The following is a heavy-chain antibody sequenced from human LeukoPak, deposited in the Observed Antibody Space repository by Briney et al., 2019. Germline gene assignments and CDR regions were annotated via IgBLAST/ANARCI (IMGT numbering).Heavy chain of an antibody. J-gene: IGHJ6*02. CDR1: VGSINRGNW. Sequence: PSGTLSLTCAVPVGSINRGNWWSWVRQSPGKGLEWIGEIYHNGTPNYNPSLKSRVTISADTFKNHFSLKMTSVTAADTAVYYCATAPILRGEGGEHYKYGMDVWGQGTTVIVPS. CDR2: IYHNGTP. D-gene: IGHD2-2*02. CDR3: ATAPILRGEGGEHYKYGMDV. V-gene: IGHV4-4*02.